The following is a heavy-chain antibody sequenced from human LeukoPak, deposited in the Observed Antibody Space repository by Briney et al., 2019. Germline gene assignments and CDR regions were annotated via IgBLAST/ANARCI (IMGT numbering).Heavy chain of an antibody. CDR3: AREGASARSAAFDY. CDR1: SGSINSFY. V-gene: IGHV4-59*01. CDR2: ISYSGST. D-gene: IGHD2-15*01. Sequence: PSETLSLTCTVSSGSINSFYWNWIRQPPGKGLEWIGYISYSGSTDYNFSLKSRVTISIDTSKNHFSLKLNSVTAADTAVYYCAREGASARSAAFDYWGQGTLVTVSS. J-gene: IGHJ4*02.